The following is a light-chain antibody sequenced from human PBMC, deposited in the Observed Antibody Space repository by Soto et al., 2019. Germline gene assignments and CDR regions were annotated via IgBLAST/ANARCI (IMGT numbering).Light chain of an antibody. Sequence: QSVLTQSPSASASLGASVKLTCTLSSGHSTYAIAWHQQQPEKGPRFLMMLNSDGSHNKGDGIPDRFSGSSSGADRYLTISGLQPEDEAEYYCQTWGTGIQVVFGGGTKVTVL. J-gene: IGLJ2*01. CDR3: QTWGTGIQVV. CDR1: SGHSTYA. V-gene: IGLV4-69*01. CDR2: LNSDGSH.